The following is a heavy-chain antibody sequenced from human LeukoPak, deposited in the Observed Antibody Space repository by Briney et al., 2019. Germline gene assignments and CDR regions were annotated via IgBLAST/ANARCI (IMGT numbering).Heavy chain of an antibody. CDR1: GFTFSSYE. Sequence: GGSLRLSCAASGFTFSSYEMNWVRQAPGKGLEWVSYISSSGSTIYYADSVKGRFTISRDNAKNSLYLQMNSLRAEDTAVYYCARDSGSWYVAYWGQGTLVTVSS. J-gene: IGHJ4*02. D-gene: IGHD6-13*01. V-gene: IGHV3-48*03. CDR2: ISSSGSTI. CDR3: ARDSGSWYVAY.